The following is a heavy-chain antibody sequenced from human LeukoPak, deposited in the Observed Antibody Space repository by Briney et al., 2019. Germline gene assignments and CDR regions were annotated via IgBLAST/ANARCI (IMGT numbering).Heavy chain of an antibody. D-gene: IGHD1-7*01. CDR1: GGSFSGYY. Sequence: ETLSLTCAVYGGSFSGYYWSWIRQPPGKGLEWVASIRPDGSEEYYMDSVKGRFTISRDNAKNSLYLRMNSLRAEDTALYYCAKLLGTVTTYDYWGQGTLVTVSS. V-gene: IGHV3-7*01. CDR2: IRPDGSEE. J-gene: IGHJ4*02. CDR3: AKLLGTVTTYDY.